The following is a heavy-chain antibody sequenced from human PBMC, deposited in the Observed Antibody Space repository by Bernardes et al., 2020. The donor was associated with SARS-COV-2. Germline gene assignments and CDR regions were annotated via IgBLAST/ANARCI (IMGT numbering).Heavy chain of an antibody. CDR3: AKREYYDFWSGPIDY. D-gene: IGHD3-3*01. J-gene: IGHJ4*02. CDR2: MTPNSDIT. Sequence: AAVKVSCKASGYTFGNYDINWVRQAPGQGLEWMGWMTPNSDITGSAQKFQGRVKMTSDSSISTAYLELSSLRPDDTAVYYCAKREYYDFWSGPIDYWGQGTLVTVSS. V-gene: IGHV1-8*01. CDR1: GYTFGNYD.